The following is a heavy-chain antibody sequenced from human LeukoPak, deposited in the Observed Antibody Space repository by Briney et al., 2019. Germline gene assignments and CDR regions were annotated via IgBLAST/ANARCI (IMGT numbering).Heavy chain of an antibody. CDR3: AKNSGMGGGAFDI. CDR1: GFTFSSYA. Sequence: GGSLRLSCAASGFTFSSYAMSWVRQVPGKGLEWVSAISGSGSNTYYADSVKGRFTISRDNSKNTLYLQMNSLRAEDTAVYYCAKNSGMGGGAFDIWGQGTMVTVSS. CDR2: ISGSGSNT. J-gene: IGHJ3*02. D-gene: IGHD1-26*01. V-gene: IGHV3-23*01.